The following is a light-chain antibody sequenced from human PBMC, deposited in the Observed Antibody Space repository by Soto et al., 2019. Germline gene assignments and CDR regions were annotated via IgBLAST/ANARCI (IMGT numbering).Light chain of an antibody. CDR1: SSDVGAYTS. V-gene: IGLV2-14*03. Sequence: QSALTQPASVSGSPGQSITISSTGTSSDVGAYTSVSWYQQHPDKAPKLIIYSVSYRSSGVSDRFSGSKSDNTASLTISGLHTEDEADYYCSSSTSSSTYLFGTGTKLTVL. CDR2: SVS. CDR3: SSSTSSSTYL. J-gene: IGLJ1*01.